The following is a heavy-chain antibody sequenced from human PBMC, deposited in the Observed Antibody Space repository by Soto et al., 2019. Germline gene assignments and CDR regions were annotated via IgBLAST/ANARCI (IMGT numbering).Heavy chain of an antibody. CDR1: GYSFTSYW. J-gene: IGHJ6*02. CDR3: ARQPGYYDSSGYLYGMDV. V-gene: IGHV5-51*01. Sequence: LGESLKISCKGSGYSFTSYWIGWVRQMPGKGLEWMGIIYPGDSDTRYSPSFQGQVTISADKSISTAYLQWSSLKASDTAMYYCARQPGYYDSSGYLYGMDVWGQGTTVTVSS. CDR2: IYPGDSDT. D-gene: IGHD3-22*01.